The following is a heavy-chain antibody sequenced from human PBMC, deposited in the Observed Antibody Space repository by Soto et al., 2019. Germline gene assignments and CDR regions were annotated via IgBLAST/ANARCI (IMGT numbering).Heavy chain of an antibody. J-gene: IGHJ6*02. CDR3: ARRETGDYYYYGMDI. D-gene: IGHD3-10*01. V-gene: IGHV1-18*01. CDR1: GYTFTSYG. CDR2: ISAYNGNT. Sequence: ASVKVSCKASGYTFTSYGISWVRQAPGQGLEWMGWISAYNGNTNYAQKLQGRVTMTTDTSTSTAHMELRSLRSDDTAVYYCARRETGDYYYYGMDIWGQGTTVTVSS.